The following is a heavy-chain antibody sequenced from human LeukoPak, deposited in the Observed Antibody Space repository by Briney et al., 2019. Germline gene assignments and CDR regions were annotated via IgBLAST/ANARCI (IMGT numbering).Heavy chain of an antibody. J-gene: IGHJ4*02. V-gene: IGHV3-23*01. Sequence: GGSLRLSCAASGFSLTTYAMGWVRQAPGKGLEWVSVISDRGDSTYYADSVKGRFTISRDSSKNTLYLQMNSLRAEDTAVYYCATSGYSDSGYFDCWGQGTLVTVSS. CDR3: ATSGYSDSGYFDC. D-gene: IGHD5-12*01. CDR1: GFSLTTYA. CDR2: ISDRGDST.